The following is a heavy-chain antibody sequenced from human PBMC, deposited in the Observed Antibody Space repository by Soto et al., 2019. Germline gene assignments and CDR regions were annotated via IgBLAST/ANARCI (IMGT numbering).Heavy chain of an antibody. D-gene: IGHD6-19*01. CDR3: ARGQRRGGSSGWSL. CDR2: INHRGGT. V-gene: IGHV4-34*01. CDR1: GGPFSGYY. Sequence: SETLSLTCAVHGESFSGYGGPFSGYYWSWIRQTPGKGLEWIGAINHRGGTNYKPPLKSRVTTSVDTSKNQLSLKLNSVTAADTAVYYCARGQRRGGSSGWSLWGQGTLVTVSS. J-gene: IGHJ4*02.